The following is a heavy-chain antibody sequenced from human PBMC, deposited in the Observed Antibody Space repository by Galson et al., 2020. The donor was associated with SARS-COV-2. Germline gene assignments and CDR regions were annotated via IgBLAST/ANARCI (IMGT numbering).Heavy chain of an antibody. Sequence: LSCAASEFTFSSYGMPWVRQAPGKWLEWVAFIRYDGRNKYDGSKKYYADSVKGRFTISRDNSKNTMYLQMDSLSAEDTAVYYCAKDKVGTWGMDVWGQGTTVTVSS. D-gene: IGHD1-26*01. V-gene: IGHV3-30*02. J-gene: IGHJ6*02. CDR3: AKDKVGTWGMDV. CDR2: IRYDGRNKYDGSKK. CDR1: EFTFSSYG.